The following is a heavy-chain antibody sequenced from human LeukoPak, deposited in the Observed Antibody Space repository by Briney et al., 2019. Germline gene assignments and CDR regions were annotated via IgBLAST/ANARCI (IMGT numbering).Heavy chain of an antibody. V-gene: IGHV3-23*01. CDR1: GFTFSSYA. Sequence: PGGSLRLSCAASGFTFSSYAMSWVRQAPGKGLEWVSTTSGSAGSSYYADSVKGRFTISRDNSKSTLHLQMDSLRAEDTAVYYCAKDQYDYGDYYFDFWGQGTLVTVSS. CDR3: AKDQYDYGDYYFDF. J-gene: IGHJ4*02. CDR2: TSGSAGSS. D-gene: IGHD4-17*01.